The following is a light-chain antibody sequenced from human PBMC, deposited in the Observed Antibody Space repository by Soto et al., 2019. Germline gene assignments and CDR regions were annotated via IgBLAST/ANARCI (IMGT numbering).Light chain of an antibody. CDR1: SSDVGSYNL. CDR2: EVS. V-gene: IGLV2-23*02. CDR3: CSYAGSSTYV. Sequence: QSVLTQFASVSGSPGQSITISCSGTSSDVGSYNLVSWYQQHPGKAPKLMIYEVSKRPSGVSNRFSGSKSGNTASLTISGLQAEDEADYYCCSYAGSSTYVFGTGTKATVL. J-gene: IGLJ1*01.